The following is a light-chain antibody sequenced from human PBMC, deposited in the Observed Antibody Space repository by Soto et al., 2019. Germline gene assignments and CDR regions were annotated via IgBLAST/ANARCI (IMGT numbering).Light chain of an antibody. J-gene: IGKJ3*01. CDR1: QSVTSSS. CDR2: GAS. V-gene: IGKV3-20*01. Sequence: EIGLTQSPGTLSLSPGERATLSCRASQSVTSSSLAWYQQKPGQAPRLLIYGASSRATGIPDRFSGSGSGTDFSLSISRLEPEDSAVYYCQQYGNSPFTFGPGTKVDIK. CDR3: QQYGNSPFT.